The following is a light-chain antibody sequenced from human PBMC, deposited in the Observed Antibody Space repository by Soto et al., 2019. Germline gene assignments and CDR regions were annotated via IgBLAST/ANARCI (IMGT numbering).Light chain of an antibody. CDR2: TAS. CDR3: QQSYRTPLS. CDR1: QSISYF. Sequence: DIQMTQSPSSLSASVGDRVTITCRASQSISYFLNWYQQKPGKAPTLLIYTASNLQSGVPSRFRGSGSGTDFTLTISSLEPEDFAIYYCQQSYRTPLSFGGGTKVDIK. V-gene: IGKV1-39*01. J-gene: IGKJ4*01.